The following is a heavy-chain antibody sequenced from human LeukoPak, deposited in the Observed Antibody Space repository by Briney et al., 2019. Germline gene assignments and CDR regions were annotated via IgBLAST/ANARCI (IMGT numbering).Heavy chain of an antibody. CDR3: ARDYFGSGSYCPEP. J-gene: IGHJ5*02. D-gene: IGHD3-10*01. Sequence: SETLSLTCTVSGGSISSSNYYWGWIRQPPGKGLEWIGSIYYTGSTYYNPSLKSRVTISLDTSKNQFSLKLSSVTAADTAVYYCARDYFGSGSYCPEPWGQGTLVTVSS. CDR1: GGSISSSNYY. V-gene: IGHV4-39*07. CDR2: IYYTGST.